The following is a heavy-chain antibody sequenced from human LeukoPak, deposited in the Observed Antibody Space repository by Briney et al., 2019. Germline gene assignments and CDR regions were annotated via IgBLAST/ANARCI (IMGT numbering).Heavy chain of an antibody. D-gene: IGHD1-26*01. CDR2: IYYSGST. V-gene: IGHV4-59*12. CDR3: ARRGWELLLETEFDY. J-gene: IGHJ4*02. CDR1: GGSISSYY. Sequence: SETLSLTCTVSGGSISSYYWSWIRQPPGKGLEWIGYIYYSGSTNYNPSLKSRVTISVDTSKNQFSLKLSSVTAADTAVYYCARRGWELLLETEFDYWGQGTLVTVSS.